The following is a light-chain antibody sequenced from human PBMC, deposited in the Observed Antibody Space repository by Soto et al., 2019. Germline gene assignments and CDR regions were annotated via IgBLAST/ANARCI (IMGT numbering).Light chain of an antibody. CDR1: QSVGTY. CDR2: GAS. CDR3: QQYNNWPPIT. J-gene: IGKJ1*01. Sequence: EILLTQSPATLSLSPGERATLSCRASQSVGTYLAWYQQKPGQAPRLVIYGASTRAPGFPARFSGSGSGTDFTLTISSLQSEDFAVYYCQQYNNWPPITFGQGTKVDIK. V-gene: IGKV3-15*01.